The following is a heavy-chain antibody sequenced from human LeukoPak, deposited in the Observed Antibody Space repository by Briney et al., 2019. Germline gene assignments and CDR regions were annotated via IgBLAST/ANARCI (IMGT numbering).Heavy chain of an antibody. Sequence: ASVKVSCKVSGYTLTELSMHWVRQAPGKGLEWMGGFDPEDGETIYAQKFQGRVTMTEDTSTDTAYMELSSLRSEDTAAYYCATKLAWELLDVGFDPWGQGTLVTVSS. J-gene: IGHJ5*02. CDR1: GYTLTELS. D-gene: IGHD1-26*01. CDR2: FDPEDGET. V-gene: IGHV1-24*01. CDR3: ATKLAWELLDVGFDP.